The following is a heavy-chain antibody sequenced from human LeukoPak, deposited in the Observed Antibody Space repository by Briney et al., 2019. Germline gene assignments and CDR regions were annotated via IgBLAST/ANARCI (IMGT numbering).Heavy chain of an antibody. J-gene: IGHJ1*01. D-gene: IGHD3-22*01. CDR3: ATYSSLNRREFQY. V-gene: IGHV4-39*01. CDR1: SGSIRSSSHH. Sequence: SETLSLTCTVSSGSIRSSSHHWGWIRQPPGKGLECIGSIYYSGSTYYNPSLKSRVTISVDTSKNQFSLKLSSVTAADTAVYYCATYSSLNRREFQYWGQGTLLTVSS. CDR2: IYYSGST.